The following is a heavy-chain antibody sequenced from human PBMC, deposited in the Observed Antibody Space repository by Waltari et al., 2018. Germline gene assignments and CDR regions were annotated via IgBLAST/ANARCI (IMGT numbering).Heavy chain of an antibody. CDR1: GFTFSSYA. CDR3: AKDVFDYYDSSGLDY. CDR2: ISGSGGST. J-gene: IGHJ4*02. Sequence: EVQLLESGGGLVQPGGSLRLSCAASGFTFSSYALSWVRQAPGKGLEWVSAISGSGGSTYYADSVKGRFTISRDNSKNTLYLQMNSLRAEDTAVYYCAKDVFDYYDSSGLDYWGQGTLVTVSS. V-gene: IGHV3-23*01. D-gene: IGHD3-22*01.